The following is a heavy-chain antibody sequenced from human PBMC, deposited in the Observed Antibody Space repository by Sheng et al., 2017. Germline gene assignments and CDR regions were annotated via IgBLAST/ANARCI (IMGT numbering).Heavy chain of an antibody. CDR3: TTYWSGAYWS. V-gene: IGHV3-15*01. J-gene: IGHJ5*02. CDR1: GFTFSNVW. Sequence: EVQLVESGGDLVKPGGSLRLSCAASGFTFSNVWMSWVRQAPGRGLEWVGRIRSKTDGGTTDYAAPVKGRFTLSRDDSENTLFLQMTSLKTEDTAVYYCTTYWSGAYWSWCQGTLVTVSS. D-gene: IGHD2-15*01. CDR2: IRSKTDGGTT.